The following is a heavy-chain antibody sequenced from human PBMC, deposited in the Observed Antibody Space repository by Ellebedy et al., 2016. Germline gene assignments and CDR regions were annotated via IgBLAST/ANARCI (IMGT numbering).Heavy chain of an antibody. V-gene: IGHV3-30-3*01. CDR1: GFTFSGSA. Sequence: GGSLRLXXAASGFTFSGSAMHWVRQAPGKGLEWVAVISYDGSNKYYADSVKGRFTISRDNSKNTLYLQMNSLRAEDTAVYYCARELYYYDSSGPFDYWGQGTLVTVSS. CDR2: ISYDGSNK. D-gene: IGHD3-22*01. J-gene: IGHJ4*02. CDR3: ARELYYYDSSGPFDY.